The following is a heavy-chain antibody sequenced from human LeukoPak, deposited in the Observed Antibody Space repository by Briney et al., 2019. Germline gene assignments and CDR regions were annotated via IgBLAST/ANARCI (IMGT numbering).Heavy chain of an antibody. V-gene: IGHV1-69*06. Sequence: ASVKVSCKASGYTFTSYAISWVRQAPGQGLEWMGGIIPIFGTANYAQKFQGRVTITADKSTSTAYMELSSLRSEDTAVYYCASATRERAVGYHGAFDIWGQGTMVTVSS. CDR1: GYTFTSYA. D-gene: IGHD5-18*01. CDR2: IIPIFGTA. CDR3: ASATRERAVGYHGAFDI. J-gene: IGHJ3*02.